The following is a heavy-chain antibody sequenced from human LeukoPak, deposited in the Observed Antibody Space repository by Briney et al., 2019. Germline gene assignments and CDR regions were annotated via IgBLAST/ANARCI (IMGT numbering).Heavy chain of an antibody. CDR3: AKSNGYGLVDI. D-gene: IGHD3-10*01. V-gene: IGHV4-39*07. CDR2: IFYSGST. Sequence: SETLSLTCTVSGASISNYYWGWIRQPPGKGLEWIGNIFYSGSTYYSPSLRSRVTISLDTSRNQFSLKLNSVTAADTAVYYCAKSNGYGLVDIWGQGTMVTVSS. CDR1: GASISNYY. J-gene: IGHJ3*02.